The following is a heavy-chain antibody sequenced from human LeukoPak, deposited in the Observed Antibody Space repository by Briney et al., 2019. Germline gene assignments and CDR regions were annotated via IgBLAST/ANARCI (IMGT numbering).Heavy chain of an antibody. D-gene: IGHD6-19*01. CDR2: IYHSGST. J-gene: IGHJ4*02. Sequence: PSETLSLTSTVSGYSISSGYYWGWIRQPPGKGLEWIGSIYHSGSTYYNPSLKSRVTISVDTSKNQFSLKLSSVTAADTAVYYCARAPLGAYSSGWYYFDYWGQGTLVTVSS. V-gene: IGHV4-38-2*02. CDR1: GYSISSGYY. CDR3: ARAPLGAYSSGWYYFDY.